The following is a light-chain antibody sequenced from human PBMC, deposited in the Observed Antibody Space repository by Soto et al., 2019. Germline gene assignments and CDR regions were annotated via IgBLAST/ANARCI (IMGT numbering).Light chain of an antibody. J-gene: IGKJ5*01. Sequence: ENVLTQSPGTLSLSPGERATLSCRASQSVSIHLAWYQQKPGQAPRLLIYDTSTRATGIPARFSGSGSGTEFTLTISSLQSEDFAVYYCQQYNGWPLITFGQGTRLEIK. CDR1: QSVSIH. V-gene: IGKV3-15*01. CDR2: DTS. CDR3: QQYNGWPLIT.